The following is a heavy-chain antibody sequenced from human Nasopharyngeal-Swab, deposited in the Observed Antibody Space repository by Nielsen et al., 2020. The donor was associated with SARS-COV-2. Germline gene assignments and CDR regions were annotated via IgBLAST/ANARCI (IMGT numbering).Heavy chain of an antibody. CDR2: ISGSGGST. J-gene: IGHJ4*02. D-gene: IGHD6-19*01. Sequence: VRQAPGKGLEWVSAISGSGGSTYYADSVKGRFTISRDNSKNTLYLQMNSLRAEDTAVYYRANGMAVFDYWGQGTLVTVSS. CDR3: ANGMAVFDY. V-gene: IGHV3-23*01.